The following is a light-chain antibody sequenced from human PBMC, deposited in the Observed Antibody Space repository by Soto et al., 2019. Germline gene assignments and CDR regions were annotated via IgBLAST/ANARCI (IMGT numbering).Light chain of an antibody. V-gene: IGKV3D-15*01. CDR3: QQYGYLVT. CDR1: QNINSD. CDR2: GAS. Sequence: EIVMTQSPATLSVSPGESATLSCRASQNINSDLAWYVQKPGQAPRRVIYGASTWGTDVPPRFTGSGSGTEFTLTISGLQSEDFAMYYCQQYGYLVTFGGGTKVEIK. J-gene: IGKJ4*01.